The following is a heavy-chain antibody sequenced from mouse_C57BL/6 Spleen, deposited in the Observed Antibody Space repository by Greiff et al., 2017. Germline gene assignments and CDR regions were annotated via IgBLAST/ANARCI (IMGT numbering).Heavy chain of an antibody. J-gene: IGHJ4*01. CDR1: GYTFTSYG. Sequence: QVQLQQSGAELARPGASVKLSCKASGYTFTSYGISWVKQRTGQGLEWIGEIYPRSGNTYYNEKFKGKATLTADKSSSTAYMELRSLTSEDSAVYFCARDYGNYGGYYYAMDYWGQGTSVTVSS. V-gene: IGHV1-81*01. CDR2: IYPRSGNT. D-gene: IGHD2-1*01. CDR3: ARDYGNYGGYYYAMDY.